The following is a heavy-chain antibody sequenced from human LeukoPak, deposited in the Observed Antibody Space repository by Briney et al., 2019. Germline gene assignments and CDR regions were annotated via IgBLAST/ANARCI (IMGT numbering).Heavy chain of an antibody. V-gene: IGHV3-21*01. J-gene: IGHJ4*02. Sequence: PGGSLRLSCAASGFTFSSYSMNWIRQAQGEGLEWVSSISSSSSYIYYADSVKGRFTISRDNAKNSLYLQMNSLRAEDTAVYYCARSYSDRTIDYWGQGTLVTVSS. D-gene: IGHD4-17*01. CDR2: ISSSSSYI. CDR1: GFTFSSYS. CDR3: ARSYSDRTIDY.